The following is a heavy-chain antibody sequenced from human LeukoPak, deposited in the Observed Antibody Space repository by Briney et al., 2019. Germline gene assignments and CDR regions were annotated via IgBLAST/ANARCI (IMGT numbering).Heavy chain of an antibody. CDR3: ARAPYGDAFDI. D-gene: IGHD4-17*01. CDR1: GGSISSYY. V-gene: IGHV4-59*01. J-gene: IGHJ3*02. CDR2: IYYSGST. Sequence: SETLSLTCTVSGGSISSYYWSWTRQPPGKGLEWIGYIYYSGSTNYNPSLKSRVTISVDTSKNQFSLKLSSVTAADTAVYYCARAPYGDAFDIWGQGTMVTVSS.